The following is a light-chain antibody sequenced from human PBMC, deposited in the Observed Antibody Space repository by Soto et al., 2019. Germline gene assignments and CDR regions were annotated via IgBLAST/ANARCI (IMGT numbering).Light chain of an antibody. CDR1: QSISSW. J-gene: IGKJ1*01. Sequence: RASQSISSWLAWYQQKPGKAPKLLIYDASSLESGVPSRFSVSGSGTEYTLPLSRLQPDAVPPYYWEPYYSSSRFAEGTKVDIK. CDR3: EPYYSSSR. CDR2: DAS. V-gene: IGKV1-5*01.